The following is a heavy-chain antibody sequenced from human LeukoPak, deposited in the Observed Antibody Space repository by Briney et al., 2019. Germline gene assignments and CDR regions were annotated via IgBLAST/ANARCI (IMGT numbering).Heavy chain of an antibody. D-gene: IGHD1-26*01. CDR3: ARSLVVGATYPYH. J-gene: IGHJ5*02. CDR2: INSDGSST. Sequence: GGSLRLSCAASGFTFSSYEMNWVRQAPGKGLVWVSRINSDGSSTSYADSVKGRFTISRDNAKNTLYLQMNSLRAEDTAVYYCARSLVVGATYPYHWGQGTLVTVSS. CDR1: GFTFSSYE. V-gene: IGHV3-74*01.